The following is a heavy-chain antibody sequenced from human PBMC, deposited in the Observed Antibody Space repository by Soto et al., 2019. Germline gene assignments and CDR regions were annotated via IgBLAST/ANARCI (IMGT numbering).Heavy chain of an antibody. Sequence: EVQLVESGGGLVQPGGSLRLSCEVSGFTVSSNYMSWVRQAPGKGLEWVSVIYNGGSTYYADSVKGRFTISSDNSKNTLTLQINSLRAEDTAVYYCATLWFGDLGAFDIWGQGTMVTVSS. V-gene: IGHV3-66*01. CDR2: IYNGGST. CDR3: ATLWFGDLGAFDI. J-gene: IGHJ3*02. D-gene: IGHD3-10*01. CDR1: GFTVSSNY.